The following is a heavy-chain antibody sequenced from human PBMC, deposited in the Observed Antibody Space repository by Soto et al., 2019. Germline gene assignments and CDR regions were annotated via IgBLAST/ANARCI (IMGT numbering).Heavy chain of an antibody. CDR1: GVSISTSGVG. V-gene: IGHV2-5*02. CDR2: IYWDDDK. CDR3: ARDRYSSSWSPLGWFDP. J-gene: IGHJ5*02. Sequence: SGPTLASPKQTLTLNCTFSGVSISTSGVGVGWLRQPPGRALEWLALIYWDDDKRYSPSLKSRLTITKDTSKNQVVVTMTNMDPVDTATYYCARDRYSSSWSPLGWFDPWGQGTLVTVSS. D-gene: IGHD6-13*01.